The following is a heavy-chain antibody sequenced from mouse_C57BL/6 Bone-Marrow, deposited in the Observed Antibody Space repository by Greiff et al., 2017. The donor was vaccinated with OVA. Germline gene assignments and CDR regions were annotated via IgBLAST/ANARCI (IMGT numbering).Heavy chain of an antibody. Sequence: VQLQQSGAELVKPGASVKISCKASCYAFSSYWMNWVKQRPGKGLEWIGQIYPGDGDTNYNGKFKGKATLTADKSSSTAYMQLSSLTSEDSAVYFCARSSPITTVVGYYAMDYWGQGTSVTVSS. CDR3: ARSSPITTVVGYYAMDY. V-gene: IGHV1-80*01. J-gene: IGHJ4*01. D-gene: IGHD1-1*01. CDR1: CYAFSSYW. CDR2: IYPGDGDT.